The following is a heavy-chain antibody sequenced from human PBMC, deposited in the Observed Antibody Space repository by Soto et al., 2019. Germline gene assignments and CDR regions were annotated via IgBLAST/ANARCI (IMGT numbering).Heavy chain of an antibody. CDR3: AIIYCTTTTCDSWFDP. V-gene: IGHV5-10-1*01. J-gene: IGHJ5*02. D-gene: IGHD2-2*01. CDR1: GYTFTTFS. Sequence: RDSLTISCTGFGYTFTTFSISRVRQMRGKGLECMGMIDPGDTYATYSPAFQGHVAISADKATSTAYLEWSSLKASDTAMYFCAIIYCTTTTCDSWFDPWGQGALVTVSS. CDR2: IDPGDTYA.